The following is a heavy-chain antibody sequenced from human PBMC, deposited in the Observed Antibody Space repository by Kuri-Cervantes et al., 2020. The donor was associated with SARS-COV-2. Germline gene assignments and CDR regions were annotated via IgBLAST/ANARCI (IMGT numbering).Heavy chain of an antibody. J-gene: IGHJ4*02. Sequence: GESLKISCAASGFTFSSYAMSWVRQAPGKGLEWVSAISGSGGSTYYADSVKGRFTISRDNSKNTLYLQMNSLRAEDTAVYYCAKLVVVISGGFDYWGQGTLVTVSS. CDR3: AKLVVVISGGFDY. D-gene: IGHD3-22*01. CDR2: ISGSGGST. V-gene: IGHV3-23*01. CDR1: GFTFSSYA.